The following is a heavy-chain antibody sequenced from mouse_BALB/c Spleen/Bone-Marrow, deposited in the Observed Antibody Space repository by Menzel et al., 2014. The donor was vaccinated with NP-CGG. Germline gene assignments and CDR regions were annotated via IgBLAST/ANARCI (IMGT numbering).Heavy chain of an antibody. D-gene: IGHD1-2*01. J-gene: IGHJ2*01. CDR2: INPNNGGT. Sequence: EVQLQQSGPELVKPGPSVKISCKTSGYTFTEYTMHWVKQSHGKSLEWIGSINPNNGGTSYNQKFKGKATLTVDKSSSTAYMELRRLTSEDSAGYYCARRGGYDDWGQATTLAVS. CDR1: GYTFTEYT. CDR3: ARRGGYDD. V-gene: IGHV1-22*01.